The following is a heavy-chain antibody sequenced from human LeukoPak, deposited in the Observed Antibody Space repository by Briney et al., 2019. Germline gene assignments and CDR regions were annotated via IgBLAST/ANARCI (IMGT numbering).Heavy chain of an antibody. D-gene: IGHD3-10*01. CDR2: IRSKAYGGTT. V-gene: IGHV3-49*04. CDR1: GFTFGDYA. CDR3: TRGRGYFDY. J-gene: IGHJ4*02. Sequence: GGSLRLSCTASGFTFGDYAMSWVRQAPGKGLEWVGFIRSKAYGGTTEYAASVKGRFTISRDDSKSIAYLQRNSLKTEDTAVYYCTRGRGYFDYWGQGTLVTVSS.